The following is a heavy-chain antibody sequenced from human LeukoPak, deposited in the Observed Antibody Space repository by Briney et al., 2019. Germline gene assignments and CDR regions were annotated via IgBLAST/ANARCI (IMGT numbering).Heavy chain of an antibody. Sequence: GGSLRLSCAASGFTFSSYAMSWVRQAPGKGLEWVSAISGSGGSTYYADSVKGRFTISRDNSRNTLYLQMNSLRAEDTAVYYCASFHYYDSSGNFDYWGQGALVTVSS. CDR1: GFTFSSYA. D-gene: IGHD3-22*01. J-gene: IGHJ4*02. V-gene: IGHV3-23*01. CDR3: ASFHYYDSSGNFDY. CDR2: ISGSGGST.